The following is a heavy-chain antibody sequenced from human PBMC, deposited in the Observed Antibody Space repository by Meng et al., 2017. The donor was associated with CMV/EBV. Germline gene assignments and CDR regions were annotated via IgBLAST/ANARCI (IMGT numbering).Heavy chain of an antibody. D-gene: IGHD6-13*01. Sequence: ASVKVSCKASGYTFTGYYMHWVRQAPGQGLEWMGWINPNSGGTNYAQKFQGRVTMTRDTSISTDYMELSSLRSEDTAVYYCASGPAGTEGWFDPWGQGTLVTVSS. CDR1: GYTFTGYY. V-gene: IGHV1-2*02. CDR2: INPNSGGT. CDR3: ASGPAGTEGWFDP. J-gene: IGHJ5*02.